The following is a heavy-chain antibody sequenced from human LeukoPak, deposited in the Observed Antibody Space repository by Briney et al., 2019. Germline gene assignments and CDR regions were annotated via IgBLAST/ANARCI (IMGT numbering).Heavy chain of an antibody. D-gene: IGHD6-13*01. CDR3: TRDYLTAAGSDAFDI. CDR2: INPSGGST. V-gene: IGHV1-46*01. CDR1: GYTFTSYY. J-gene: IGHJ3*02. Sequence: ASVKVSCKASGYTFTSYYMHWVRQAPGQGLEWMGIINPSGGSTSYAQKFQGRVTMTRDMSTSTVYMELSSLRSEDTAVYYCTRDYLTAAGSDAFDIWGQGTMVTVSS.